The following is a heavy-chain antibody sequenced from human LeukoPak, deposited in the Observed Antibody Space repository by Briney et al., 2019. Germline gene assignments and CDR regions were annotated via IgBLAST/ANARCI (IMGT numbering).Heavy chain of an antibody. V-gene: IGHV3-11*03. D-gene: IGHD6-19*01. CDR1: GFTFSDYY. CDR2: ISSSSSYT. J-gene: IGHJ4*02. Sequence: GGSLRLSCAASGFTFSDYYMSWIRQAPGKGLEWVSYISSSSSYTNYADSVKGRFTISRDNAKSSLYLQMNSLRAEDTAVYYCARLVSSGWSFFDYWGQGTLVTVSS. CDR3: ARLVSSGWSFFDY.